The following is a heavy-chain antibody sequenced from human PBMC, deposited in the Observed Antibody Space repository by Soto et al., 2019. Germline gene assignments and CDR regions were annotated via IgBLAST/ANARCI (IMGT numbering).Heavy chain of an antibody. CDR2: ISYDGSNK. D-gene: IGHD6-19*01. CDR3: AKALNGWYVDY. J-gene: IGHJ4*02. V-gene: IGHV3-30*18. CDR1: GFTFSGYG. Sequence: QVQLVESGGGVVQPGRSLRLSCAASGFTFSGYGMHWVRQAPGKGLEWVAVISYDGSNKYYADSVKGRFTISRDNSKNTLYLQMNSLRAEDTAVYYCAKALNGWYVDYWGQGTLVTVSS.